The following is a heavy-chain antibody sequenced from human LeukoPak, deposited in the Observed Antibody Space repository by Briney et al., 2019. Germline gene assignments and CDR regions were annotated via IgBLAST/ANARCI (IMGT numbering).Heavy chain of an antibody. CDR3: VSRKFNWFDP. Sequence: ASVKVSCKVSGYTLTELSMHWVRQAPGKGLGWMGGFDPEDGETIYAQKFQGRVTMTEDTSTDTAYMELSSLRSEDTAVYYCVSRKFNWFDPWGQGTLVTVSS. D-gene: IGHD6-13*01. J-gene: IGHJ5*02. V-gene: IGHV1-24*01. CDR2: FDPEDGET. CDR1: GYTLTELS.